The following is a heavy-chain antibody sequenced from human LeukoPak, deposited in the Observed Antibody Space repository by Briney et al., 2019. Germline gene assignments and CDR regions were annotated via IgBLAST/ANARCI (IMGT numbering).Heavy chain of an antibody. D-gene: IGHD1-14*01. J-gene: IGHJ6*02. V-gene: IGHV3-53*04. CDR1: GLTVSSNY. Sequence: GGSLRLSCAASGLTVSSNYMSWVRQAPGKGLEWVSVIYSGGSTYYADSVKGRFTISRHNSKNTLYLQMNSLRAEDTAVYYCARARGITSKYYYYYGMDVWGQGTTVTVSS. CDR3: ARARGITSKYYYYYGMDV. CDR2: IYSGGST.